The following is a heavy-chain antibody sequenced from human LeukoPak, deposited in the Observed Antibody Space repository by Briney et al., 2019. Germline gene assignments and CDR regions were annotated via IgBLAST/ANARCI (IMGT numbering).Heavy chain of an antibody. Sequence: ASVKVSCKASGYTFTGYYMHWVRQAPGQGLEWMGWINPNSGGTNYAQKFQGWVTMTRDTSISTAYMELSRLRSDDTAVYYCARAPSSNRYCSGGSCYGYDYYYYGMDVWGQGTTVTVSS. CDR2: INPNSGGT. D-gene: IGHD2-15*01. J-gene: IGHJ6*02. CDR1: GYTFTGYY. V-gene: IGHV1-2*04. CDR3: ARAPSSNRYCSGGSCYGYDYYYYGMDV.